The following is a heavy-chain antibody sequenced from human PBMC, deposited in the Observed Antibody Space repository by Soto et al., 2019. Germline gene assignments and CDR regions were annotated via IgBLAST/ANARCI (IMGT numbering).Heavy chain of an antibody. V-gene: IGHV3-23*01. CDR3: ASLGVGDWANYYYYYGMDV. D-gene: IGHD2-21*02. J-gene: IGHJ6*02. CDR1: GFTFSDYA. CDR2: ISGNGEIT. Sequence: EVQLLESGGGLENPGGSLRLSCAASGFTFSDYAMSWVRQASGKGLEWVSTISGNGEITYYADSVKGRFTISRDNSKNTLFLQMNSLRAEDTAVYYCASLGVGDWANYYYYYGMDVWGQGTTVTVSS.